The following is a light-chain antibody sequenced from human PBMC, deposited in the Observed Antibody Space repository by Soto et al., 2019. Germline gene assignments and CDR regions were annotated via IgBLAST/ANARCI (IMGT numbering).Light chain of an antibody. CDR2: AAS. Sequence: DIQMTQSPSSLSASVGDTVTITCRSSQGISNFLAWFQQNRGQAPKSLIFAASSLQTGAPSKFRGSGSGTDISLTITSLQPDDFATDYWQHYHSYPVTFGGGTRVEIK. CDR3: QHYHSYPVT. CDR1: QGISNF. J-gene: IGKJ4*01. V-gene: IGKV1-16*02.